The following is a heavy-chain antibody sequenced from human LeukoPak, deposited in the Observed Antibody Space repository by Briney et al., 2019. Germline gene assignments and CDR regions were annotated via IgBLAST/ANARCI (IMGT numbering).Heavy chain of an antibody. D-gene: IGHD4-11*01. CDR1: RFTFSSYW. Sequence: PGGSLRLSCAASRFTFSSYWMSWVRQAPGKGLEWVANIKQDGSEKYYVDSVKGRFTISRDNAKNSLYLQMNSLRAEDTAVYYCARTVTRHYYYYMDVWGKGTTVTVSS. V-gene: IGHV3-7*01. CDR2: IKQDGSEK. CDR3: ARTVTRHYYYYMDV. J-gene: IGHJ6*03.